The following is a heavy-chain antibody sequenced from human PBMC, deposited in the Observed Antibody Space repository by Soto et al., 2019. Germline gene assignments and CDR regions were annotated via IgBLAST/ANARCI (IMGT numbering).Heavy chain of an antibody. CDR3: AKERDNGADRYYFDY. V-gene: IGHV3-23*01. Sequence: EVQLLESGGILVHPGGSLRLSCAASGFTFSSYAMTWVRQAPGKGLEGVSAISGSGDSTYYADSVKGRFTISRDQSKNTLYLQRHSLRAEDTAVYFCAKERDNGADRYYFDYWGQGTLVTVSS. CDR1: GFTFSSYA. CDR2: ISGSGDST. D-gene: IGHD2-8*01. J-gene: IGHJ4*02.